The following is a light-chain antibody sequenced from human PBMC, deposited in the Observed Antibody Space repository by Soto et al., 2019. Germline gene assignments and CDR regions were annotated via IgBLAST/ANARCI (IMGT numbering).Light chain of an antibody. CDR1: QSVSSY. CDR3: QQRSNWPLT. CDR2: DAS. J-gene: IGKJ4*01. V-gene: IGKV3-11*01. Sequence: EIVLTQSPATLSLSPGERATLSCRASQSVSSYLAWYQQKPGQAPRLLIYDASNRATGIPARSSGCASGTDFTLTISALEPEDFAVFYCQQRSNWPLTFGGGTKVQIK.